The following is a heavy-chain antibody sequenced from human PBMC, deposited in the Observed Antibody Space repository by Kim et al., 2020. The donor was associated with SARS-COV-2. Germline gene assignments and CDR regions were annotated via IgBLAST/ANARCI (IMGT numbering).Heavy chain of an antibody. D-gene: IGHD6-19*01. CDR3: ARDLIGAVAEVGDS. V-gene: IGHV3-33*05. J-gene: IGHJ4*02. Sequence: GGSLRLSCAASGFTFSSYGMHWVRQAPGKGLEWVAVISYDGSNKYYADSVKGRFTISRDNSKNTLYLQMNSLRAEDTAVYYCARDLIGAVAEVGDSWGQGTLVTVSS. CDR2: ISYDGSNK. CDR1: GFTFSSYG.